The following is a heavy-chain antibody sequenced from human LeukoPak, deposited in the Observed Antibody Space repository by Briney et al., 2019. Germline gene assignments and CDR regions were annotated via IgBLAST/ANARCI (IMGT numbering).Heavy chain of an antibody. Sequence: ASVKVSCKASGYTFNRYGISWVRQAPGQGLEWMGWISAYNGHTKYVQKFQGRLTMTTDTSTSTVYMEVRSLKSDDTAVYYCARDWFYDSSGPTTHGIDCWGQGTLVTVSS. J-gene: IGHJ4*02. CDR1: GYTFNRYG. D-gene: IGHD3-22*01. V-gene: IGHV1-18*01. CDR3: ARDWFYDSSGPTTHGIDC. CDR2: ISAYNGHT.